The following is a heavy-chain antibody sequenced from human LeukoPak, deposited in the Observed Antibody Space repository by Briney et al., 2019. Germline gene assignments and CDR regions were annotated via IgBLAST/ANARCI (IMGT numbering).Heavy chain of an antibody. J-gene: IGHJ6*02. CDR3: ASWRKGGYYYYYYYGMDV. D-gene: IGHD3-10*01. Sequence: SETLSLTCAVYGGSFSGYYWSWIRQPPGKGLEWIGEINHSGSTNYNPSLKSRVTISVDTSKNQFSLKLSSVTAADTAVYYCASWRKGGYYYYYYYGMDVWGQGTTVTVSS. V-gene: IGHV4-34*01. CDR2: INHSGST. CDR1: GGSFSGYY.